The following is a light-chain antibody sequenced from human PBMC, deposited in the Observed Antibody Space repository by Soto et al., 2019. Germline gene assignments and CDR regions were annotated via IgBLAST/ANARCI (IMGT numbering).Light chain of an antibody. CDR3: QSYDSSYVV. J-gene: IGLJ2*01. V-gene: IGLV6-57*04. CDR1: SGSIASIY. CDR2: EDN. Sequence: NFMLTQPHSVSESPGKTVTISCTRSSGSIASIYVQWYQQRPGSVPTTVIYEDNQRPSGVPDRFSGSIDSSSNSASLTISGLKTEDEADYYCQSYDSSYVVFGGGTKVTVL.